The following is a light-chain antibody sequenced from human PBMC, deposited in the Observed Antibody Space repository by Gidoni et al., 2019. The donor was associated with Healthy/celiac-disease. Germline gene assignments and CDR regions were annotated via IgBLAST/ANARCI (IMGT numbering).Light chain of an antibody. Sequence: DLQMTQSPSSLSASVGDRVTITCQASQDISNYLNWYQQKPGKAPKLLIYEASKLETGVPSRFSGSGSGTDFTFTISSLQPEDIATYYCQQYDNLPITFGQGTRLEIK. CDR2: EAS. V-gene: IGKV1-33*01. CDR1: QDISNY. CDR3: QQYDNLPIT. J-gene: IGKJ5*01.